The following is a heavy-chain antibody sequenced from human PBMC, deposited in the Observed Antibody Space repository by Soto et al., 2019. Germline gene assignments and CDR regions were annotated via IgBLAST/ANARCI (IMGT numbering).Heavy chain of an antibody. CDR3: ARLESVYYDLPDAFDI. CDR1: GGSISSYY. V-gene: IGHV4-59*01. Sequence: QVQLQESGPGLVKPSETLSLTCTVSGGSISSYYWSWIRQPPGKGLEWIGYIYYSGSTNYNPSLKSRVTISVDTSKNQFSLKLSSVTAADTAVYYCARLESVYYDLPDAFDIWGQGTMVTVSS. D-gene: IGHD3-22*01. CDR2: IYYSGST. J-gene: IGHJ3*02.